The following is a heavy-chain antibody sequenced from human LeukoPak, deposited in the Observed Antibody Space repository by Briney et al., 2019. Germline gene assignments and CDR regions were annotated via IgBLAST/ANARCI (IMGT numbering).Heavy chain of an antibody. CDR2: TYHSGST. Sequence: SETLSLTCTVSGYSISSGYYWGWIRQPPGKGLEWIGSTYHSGSTYYNPSLKSRVTISVDTSKNQFSLKLSSVTAADTAAYYCARVADIAAAFYYFDYWGQGTLVTVSS. V-gene: IGHV4-38-2*02. D-gene: IGHD6-13*01. CDR3: ARVADIAAAFYYFDY. CDR1: GYSISSGYY. J-gene: IGHJ4*02.